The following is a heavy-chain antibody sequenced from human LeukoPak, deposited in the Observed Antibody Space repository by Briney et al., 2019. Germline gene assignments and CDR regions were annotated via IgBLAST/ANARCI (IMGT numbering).Heavy chain of an antibody. CDR3: ARGGTYYGSGSYYPLMY. Sequence: SETLSLTCAVYGGSFSGYYWSWIRQPPGKGLEWIGELNHSGSTNYNPSLKSRVTISVDTSKNQLSLKLTSVTAADTAVYYCARGGTYYGSGSYYPLMYWGRGTLVTVSS. CDR2: LNHSGST. J-gene: IGHJ4*02. V-gene: IGHV4-34*01. CDR1: GGSFSGYY. D-gene: IGHD3-10*01.